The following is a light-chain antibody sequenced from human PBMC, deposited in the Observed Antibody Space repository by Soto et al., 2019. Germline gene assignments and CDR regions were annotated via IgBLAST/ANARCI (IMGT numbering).Light chain of an antibody. CDR2: GAS. Sequence: EIVMTQSPATLSVSPGERATLSCRASQSVSSNLAWYQQKPGQAPRLLVYGASTRATGIPARFSGSGSGTQFTLTISSLQSEDFAFYYCHQHNNWPLTFGGGTKVEIK. V-gene: IGKV3-15*01. CDR3: HQHNNWPLT. CDR1: QSVSSN. J-gene: IGKJ4*01.